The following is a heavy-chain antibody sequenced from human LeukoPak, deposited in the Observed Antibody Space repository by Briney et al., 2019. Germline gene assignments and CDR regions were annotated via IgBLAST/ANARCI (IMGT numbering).Heavy chain of an antibody. D-gene: IGHD2-2*01. CDR3: ARDGAGYCSRTSCYGSWFDP. CDR1: GFTFSSYA. J-gene: IGHJ5*02. CDR2: ISCDGSYK. Sequence: GGSLRLSCAASGFTFSSYAMHWVRQAPGKGLGWVALISCDGSYKCYADSVKGRFTVPRDNSKNTLYLQMNSLRAEDTAVYYCARDGAGYCSRTSCYGSWFDPWGQGTLVTVSS. V-gene: IGHV3-30*04.